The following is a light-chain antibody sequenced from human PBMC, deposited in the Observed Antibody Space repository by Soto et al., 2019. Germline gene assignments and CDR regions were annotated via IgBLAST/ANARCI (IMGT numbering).Light chain of an antibody. Sequence: DIQMTQSPSTLSASVGDRVTITCRASQSIFNWLAWYQQKPGKAPNLLIYASSSLRSGVPSRFSGSGYGTDFTLTISSLQPEDFATYYCQQSYSTPTFGQGTKVDI. CDR2: ASS. CDR1: QSIFNW. CDR3: QQSYSTPT. V-gene: IGKV1-39*01. J-gene: IGKJ1*01.